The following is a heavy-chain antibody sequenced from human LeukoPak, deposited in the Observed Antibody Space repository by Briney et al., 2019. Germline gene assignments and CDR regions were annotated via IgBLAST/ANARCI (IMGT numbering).Heavy chain of an antibody. D-gene: IGHD1-26*01. CDR3: ARPIRIVGATSPLGY. CDR1: GYTFTSYG. V-gene: IGHV1-18*01. CDR2: ISAYNGNT. J-gene: IGHJ4*02. Sequence: ASVKVSCKASGYTFTSYGISWVRQSPGQGLEWMGWISAYNGNTNYAQKLQGRVTMTTDTSTSTAYMELRSLRSDDTAVYYCARPIRIVGATSPLGYWGQGTLVTVSS.